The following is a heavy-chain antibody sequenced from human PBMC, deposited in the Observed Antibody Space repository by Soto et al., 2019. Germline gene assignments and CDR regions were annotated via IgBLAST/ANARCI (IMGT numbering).Heavy chain of an antibody. V-gene: IGHV4-39*01. Sequence: SETLSLTCTVPGGSISSSSYYWGWIRQPPGKGLERIGSIYYSGSTYYNPSLKSRVTISVDTSKNQFSLKLSSVTAADTAVYYCARHFECSSTSCYVFDYWGQGTLVTVSS. CDR2: IYYSGST. D-gene: IGHD2-2*01. CDR3: ARHFECSSTSCYVFDY. CDR1: GGSISSSSYY. J-gene: IGHJ4*02.